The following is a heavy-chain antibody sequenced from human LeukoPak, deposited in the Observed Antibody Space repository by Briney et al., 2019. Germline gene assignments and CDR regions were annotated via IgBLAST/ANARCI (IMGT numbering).Heavy chain of an antibody. J-gene: IGHJ6*03. Sequence: SETLSLTCTVSGYSISSGYYWSWIRQPAGKGLEWIGRIYTSGSTNYNPSLKSRVTISVDTSKNQFSLKLSSVTAADTAVYYCARAQSSYDSSGYFRYYYYYMDVWGKGTTVTVSS. D-gene: IGHD3-22*01. CDR1: GYSISSGYY. V-gene: IGHV4-61*02. CDR2: IYTSGST. CDR3: ARAQSSYDSSGYFRYYYYYMDV.